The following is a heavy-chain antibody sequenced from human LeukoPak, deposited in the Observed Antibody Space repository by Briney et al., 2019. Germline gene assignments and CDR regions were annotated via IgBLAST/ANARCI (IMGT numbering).Heavy chain of an antibody. CDR2: IYYSGNT. CDR3: AGVLYGSGSYYDYYFDY. J-gene: IGHJ4*02. D-gene: IGHD3-10*01. V-gene: IGHV4-31*01. Sequence: PSETLSLTCTVSGGSISSGGYYWSWNRQHPGKGLEWVGYIYYSGNTYYNPSLKSTVTISVDTTKNQFSLKLSSVTAADTAVYYCAGVLYGSGSYYDYYFDYWGQGTLVTVSS. CDR1: GGSISSGGYY.